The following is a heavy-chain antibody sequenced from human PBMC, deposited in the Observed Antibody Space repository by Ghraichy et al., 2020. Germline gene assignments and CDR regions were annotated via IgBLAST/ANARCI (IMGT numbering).Heavy chain of an antibody. J-gene: IGHJ6*02. Sequence: ASVKVSCKASGYTFTSYGISWVRQAPGQGLEWMGWISAYNGNTNYAHKLQGRVTMTTDTSTSTAYMELRSLRSDDTAVYYCARGKDCSSTSCYTSTSYYYYGMDVWGQGTTVTVSS. V-gene: IGHV1-18*04. CDR3: ARGKDCSSTSCYTSTSYYYYGMDV. CDR2: ISAYNGNT. CDR1: GYTFTSYG. D-gene: IGHD2-2*02.